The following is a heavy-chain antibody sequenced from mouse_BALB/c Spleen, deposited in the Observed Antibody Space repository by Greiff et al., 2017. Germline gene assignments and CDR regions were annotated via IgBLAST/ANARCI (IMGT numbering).Heavy chain of an antibody. V-gene: IGHV1-69*02. Sequence: QVQLKQPGAELVRPGASVKLSCKASGYTFTSYWINWVKQRPGQGLEWIGNIYPSDSYTNYNQKFKDKATLTVDKSSSTAYMQLSSPTSEDSAVYYCTRYVPYWYFDVWGAGTTVTVSS. CDR3: TRYVPYWYFDV. CDR2: IYPSDSYT. CDR1: GYTFTSYW. J-gene: IGHJ1*01.